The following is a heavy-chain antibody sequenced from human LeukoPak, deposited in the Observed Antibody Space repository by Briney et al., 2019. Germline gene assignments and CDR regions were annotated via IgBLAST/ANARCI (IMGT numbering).Heavy chain of an antibody. Sequence: SETLSLTCTVSGGSISSYYWSWIRQPPGKGLEWIGYISYSGSTNYNPSLKSRVTISVDTSKNQLSLKLNSVTAADTAVYYCSRYIWGSYPTFEDYWGQGSLVTVSS. V-gene: IGHV4-59*01. CDR1: GGSISSYY. CDR2: ISYSGST. D-gene: IGHD3-16*02. J-gene: IGHJ4*02. CDR3: SRYIWGSYPTFEDY.